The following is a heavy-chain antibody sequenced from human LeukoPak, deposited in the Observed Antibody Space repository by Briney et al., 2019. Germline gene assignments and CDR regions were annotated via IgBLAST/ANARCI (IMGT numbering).Heavy chain of an antibody. J-gene: IGHJ4*02. D-gene: IGHD3-22*01. Sequence: GGSLRLSCAASGFTFSSYGMHWVRQAPGKGLEWVAFIRYDGSNKYYADSVKGRFTISRDNSKNTLYLQMNSLRAEDTAVYYCAKEMYYYDSSGYYHAYFDYWGQGTLVTVSS. CDR3: AKEMYYYDSSGYYHAYFDY. CDR2: IRYDGSNK. CDR1: GFTFSSYG. V-gene: IGHV3-30*02.